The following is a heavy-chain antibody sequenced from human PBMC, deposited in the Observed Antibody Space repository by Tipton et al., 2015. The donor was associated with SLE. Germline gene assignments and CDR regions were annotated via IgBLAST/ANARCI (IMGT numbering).Heavy chain of an antibody. CDR3: ASSSGDGWYVGYIGS. V-gene: IGHV3-33*03. CDR2: IWYDGSNK. Sequence: SGFTFSTSAMHWVRQAPGKGLEWVAVIWYDGSNKFYADSVECRFTISRDNSKNTVYLQMNSLRAGDTAVYYCASSSGDGWYVGYIGSWGQGTLVTVSS. J-gene: IGHJ5*01. D-gene: IGHD6-19*01. CDR1: GFTFSTSA.